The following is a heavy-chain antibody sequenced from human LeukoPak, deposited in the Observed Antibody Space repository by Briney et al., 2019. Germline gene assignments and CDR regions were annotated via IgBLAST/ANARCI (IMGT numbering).Heavy chain of an antibody. CDR3: ARNNGMDV. CDR2: VNRDGSEA. Sequence: GGSLRLSCAASGFTVSSNYMSWVRQVPGRGPEWVANVNRDGSEAYYLDSVKGRFTISKDNAKNSLYLQMNSLRAEDTALYHCARNNGMDVWGQGTTVIVSS. V-gene: IGHV3-7*03. J-gene: IGHJ6*02. CDR1: GFTVSSNY.